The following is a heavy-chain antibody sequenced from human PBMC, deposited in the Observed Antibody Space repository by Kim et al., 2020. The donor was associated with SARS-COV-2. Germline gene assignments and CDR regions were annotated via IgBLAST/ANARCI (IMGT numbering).Heavy chain of an antibody. J-gene: IGHJ5*02. Sequence: SETLSLTCTVSGGSISSYYWSWIRQPPGKGLEWIGYIYYSGGTNYNPSLKSRVTISVDTSKNQFSLKLSSVTAADTAVYYCARDSSSWYGWFDPWGQGTLVTVSS. V-gene: IGHV4-59*13. CDR3: ARDSSSWYGWFDP. CDR2: IYYSGGT. D-gene: IGHD6-13*01. CDR1: GGSISSYY.